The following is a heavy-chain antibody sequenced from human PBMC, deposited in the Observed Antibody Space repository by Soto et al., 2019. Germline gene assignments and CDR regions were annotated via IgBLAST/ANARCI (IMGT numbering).Heavy chain of an antibody. V-gene: IGHV3-21*01. D-gene: IGHD4-17*01. CDR2: ISSSSSYI. J-gene: IGHJ4*02. CDR3: ARSPTMTTVSLDY. CDR1: GFTFSSYS. Sequence: EVQLVESGGGLVKPGGSLRLSCAASGFTFSSYSMNWVRQAPGKGLEWVSSISSSSSYIYYADSVKGRFTISRDKAKNSLHLQMNSLKAEDTAVYYCARSPTMTTVSLDYWGQGTLVTVSS.